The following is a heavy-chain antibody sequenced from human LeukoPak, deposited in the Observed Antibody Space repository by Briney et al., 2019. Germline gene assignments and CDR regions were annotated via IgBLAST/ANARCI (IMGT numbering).Heavy chain of an antibody. CDR2: ISDSGSIT. D-gene: IGHD4-17*01. J-gene: IGHJ4*02. V-gene: IGHV3-23*01. CDR3: AKELTTERTPGVDS. CDR1: GFAFSSQA. Sequence: GGSLRLSCAASGFAFSSQAMGWVRQPPGQGLEWVSVISDSGSITYYADSVKGRFTISRDNSKNTLFLQMNSLRAEDTAVYYCAKELTTERTPGVDSWGQGTLVTVSS.